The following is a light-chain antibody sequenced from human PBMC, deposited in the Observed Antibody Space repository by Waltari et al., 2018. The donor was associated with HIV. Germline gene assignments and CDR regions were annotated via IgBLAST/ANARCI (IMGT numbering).Light chain of an antibody. J-gene: IGLJ2*01. CDR2: GSR. CDR1: SSNTGAGYD. CDR3: QSYDNSLTGSL. Sequence: QSVLTQAPSVSGAPGQRVTISCTGSSSNTGAGYDVNWYHHHPGTAPKPLTFGSRNRPSGVPDRFSASTSGTSASLAITGLQAEDEADYFCQSYDNSLTGSLFGGGTKLTVL. V-gene: IGLV1-40*01.